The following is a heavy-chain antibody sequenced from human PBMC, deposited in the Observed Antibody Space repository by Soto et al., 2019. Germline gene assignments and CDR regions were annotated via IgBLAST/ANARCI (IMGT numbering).Heavy chain of an antibody. V-gene: IGHV4-31*11. CDR1: GRSISSVGYY. Sequence: SETLSLTCAVSGRSISSVGYYWSWVRQHPGKGLEWIGSISYTGNTYYNPSLENRLSISLDTSENRFYLRLNSVTAADTAIYFCARPNDYWNGYGPFDYWGQGSLVTVSS. D-gene: IGHD3-3*01. CDR3: ARPNDYWNGYGPFDY. CDR2: ISYTGNT. J-gene: IGHJ4*02.